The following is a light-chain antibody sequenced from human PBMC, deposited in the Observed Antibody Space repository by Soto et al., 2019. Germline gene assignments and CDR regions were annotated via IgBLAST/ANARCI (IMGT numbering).Light chain of an antibody. J-gene: IGKJ1*01. CDR2: VAS. V-gene: IGKV3-15*01. Sequence: ELVMTQSPATLSVYPGGRATLSCRASQSISDTLAWYQQKPGQAPRLLIHVASTRATGFPARFSGSGSGTDFTRTISSLQSEDFAVYYCQQYNNWPWTFCQGTKVESK. CDR1: QSISDT. CDR3: QQYNNWPWT.